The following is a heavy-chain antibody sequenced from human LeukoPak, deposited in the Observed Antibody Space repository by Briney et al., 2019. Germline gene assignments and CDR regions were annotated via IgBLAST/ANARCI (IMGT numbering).Heavy chain of an antibody. CDR3: AKDPDGSGIYPFDY. D-gene: IGHD3-10*01. V-gene: IGHV3-23*01. CDR2: ISSSGST. J-gene: IGHJ4*02. CDR1: GFTFSSYA. Sequence: GGSLRLSCAASGFTFSSYAMSWVRQAPGKGLEWVSSISSSGSTYYADSVKGRLTISRDNSKNTVYLQMNSLRAEDTAVYYCAKDPDGSGIYPFDYWGQGTLVTVSS.